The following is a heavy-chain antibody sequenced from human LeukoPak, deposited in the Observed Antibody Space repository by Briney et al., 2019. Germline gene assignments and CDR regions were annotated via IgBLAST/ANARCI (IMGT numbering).Heavy chain of an antibody. CDR1: GFTFSRFW. CDR3: ATLAAAGINY. D-gene: IGHD6-13*01. V-gene: IGHV3-74*01. CDR2: INSDGSSI. J-gene: IGHJ4*02. Sequence: GGSLRLSCAAPGFTFSRFWMHWVRQAPGKGLVWVSRINSDGSSISYADFVKGRFTISRDNSKNTLYLQMNSLRAEDTAVYYCATLAAAGINYWGQGTLVTVSS.